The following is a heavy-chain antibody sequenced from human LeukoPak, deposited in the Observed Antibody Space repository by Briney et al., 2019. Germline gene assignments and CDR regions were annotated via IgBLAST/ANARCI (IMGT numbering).Heavy chain of an antibody. D-gene: IGHD6-13*01. CDR2: MNPNSGNT. Sequence: ASVKVSCKASGYTFTSYDINWVRQATGQGLEWMGWMNPNSGNTGYAQKFQGRVTMTRNTSISTAYMELSSLRSEDTAVYYCARGRGLSSSWYGDWFDPWGQGTLVTVSS. J-gene: IGHJ5*02. CDR3: ARGRGLSSSWYGDWFDP. CDR1: GYTFTSYD. V-gene: IGHV1-8*01.